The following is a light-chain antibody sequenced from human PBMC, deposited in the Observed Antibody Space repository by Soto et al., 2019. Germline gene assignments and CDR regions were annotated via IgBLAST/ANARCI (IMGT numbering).Light chain of an antibody. J-gene: IGKJ1*01. CDR2: GAS. V-gene: IGKV3-20*01. CDR3: HHYET. Sequence: EIVLTQSPATLSLSPGERATLSCRASQSVSRSYLGWYQQKPGQAPRLLMYGASIRAAGVPDRFSGSGSGTEFTLTISRLEPEDFTVYYCHHYETFGQGTKVGIK. CDR1: QSVSRSY.